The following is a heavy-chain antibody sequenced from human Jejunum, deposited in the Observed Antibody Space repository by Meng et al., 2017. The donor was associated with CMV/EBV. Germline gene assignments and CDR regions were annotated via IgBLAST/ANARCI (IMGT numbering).Heavy chain of an antibody. CDR3: ARGYYDRFFDY. Sequence: CKASEYTFPDYFLHWLRQAPGQGLQWMGRINPNSGVTNYAHNFQGRVAMTRDTSIGAAYMELSRLKSDDTAVYYCARGYYDRFFDYWGQGTLVTVSS. J-gene: IGHJ4*02. CDR2: INPNSGVT. CDR1: EYTFPDYF. D-gene: IGHD3-22*01. V-gene: IGHV1-2*06.